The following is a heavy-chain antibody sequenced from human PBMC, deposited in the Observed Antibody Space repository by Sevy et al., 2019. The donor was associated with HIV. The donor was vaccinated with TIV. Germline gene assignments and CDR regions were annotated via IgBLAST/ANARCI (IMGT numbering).Heavy chain of an antibody. J-gene: IGHJ4*02. CDR1: DDSINSYY. Sequence: QSQTLSLTCSVSDDSINSYYWSWIRQPPGKGLQWIGYIYNNIGSTSYNPSLTSRVTISVDTSKNQFSLKLTSVTAADTAVYYCARGAVVIGTAATPVLDFWGQGSLVTVSS. D-gene: IGHD6-13*01. V-gene: IGHV4-59*08. CDR3: ARGAVVIGTAATPVLDF. CDR2: IYNNIGST.